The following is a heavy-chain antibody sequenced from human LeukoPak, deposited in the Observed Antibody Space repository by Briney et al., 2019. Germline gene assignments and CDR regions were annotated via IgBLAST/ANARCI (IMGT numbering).Heavy chain of an antibody. CDR1: GGSISSYY. D-gene: IGHD1-26*01. Sequence: SETLSLTCTVSGGSISSYYWSWIRHPPGKGLEWIGYIYYSGSTNYNPSLKSRVTISVDTSKNQFSLKLSSVTAADTAVYYCARGGWSLDYWGQGNLVTVSS. CDR2: IYYSGST. CDR3: ARGGWSLDY. J-gene: IGHJ4*02. V-gene: IGHV4-59*01.